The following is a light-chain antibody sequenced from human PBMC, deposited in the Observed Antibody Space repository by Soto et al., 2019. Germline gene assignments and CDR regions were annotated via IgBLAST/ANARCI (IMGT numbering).Light chain of an antibody. CDR1: TGAVTSGHY. CDR3: LLSYSGAHVV. CDR2: DTS. Sequence: QAVVTQEPSLTVSPGGTVTLTGGSSTGAVTSGHYPYWFLQKPGQAPRTLIYDTSNKHSWTPARFSGSLLGGKAALTLSGAQPEDEAEYYCLLSYSGAHVVFGGGTKLTVL. J-gene: IGLJ2*01. V-gene: IGLV7-46*01.